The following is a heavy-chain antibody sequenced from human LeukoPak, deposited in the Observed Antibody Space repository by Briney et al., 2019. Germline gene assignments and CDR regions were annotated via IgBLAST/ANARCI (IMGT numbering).Heavy chain of an antibody. V-gene: IGHV3-30*18. CDR3: AKILRMIVVEQIDQ. CDR2: ISYDGSNK. Sequence: GGSLRLSCAASGVTFSSYGMHWVRQAPCKGLEWVAVISYDGSNKYYADSVKGRFIISRDNSKNTLCLQMNSLRAEDTAVYYCAKILRMIVVEQIDQWGQGTLVTVSS. D-gene: IGHD3-22*01. J-gene: IGHJ4*02. CDR1: GVTFSSYG.